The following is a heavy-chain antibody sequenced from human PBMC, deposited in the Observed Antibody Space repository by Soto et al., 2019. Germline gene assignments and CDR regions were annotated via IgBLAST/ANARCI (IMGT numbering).Heavy chain of an antibody. CDR3: ARFVPGVLWLGEGHHNWFDP. CDR1: GGSISSSSYY. D-gene: IGHD3-10*01. J-gene: IGHJ5*02. CDR2: IYYSGST. V-gene: IGHV4-39*01. Sequence: SETLSLTCTVSGGSISSSSYYWGWIRQPPGKGLEWIGSIYYSGSTYYNPSLKSRVTISVDTSKNQFSLKLSSVTAADTAVYYCARFVPGVLWLGEGHHNWFDPGGQGTLVTVSS.